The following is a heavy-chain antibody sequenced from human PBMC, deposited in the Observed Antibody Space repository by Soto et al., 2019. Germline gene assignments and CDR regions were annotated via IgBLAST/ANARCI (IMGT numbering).Heavy chain of an antibody. CDR1: GGTFSSYA. J-gene: IGHJ3*02. V-gene: IGHV1-69*06. CDR2: IIPIFGTA. CDR3: ASHIWTTVVPRGAFDI. D-gene: IGHD4-17*01. Sequence: SVKVSCKASGGTFSSYAISWVRQAPGQGLEWMGGIIPIFGTANYAQKFQGRVTSTADKSTSTAYMELSSLRSEDTAVYYCASHIWTTVVPRGAFDIWGQGTMVTVSS.